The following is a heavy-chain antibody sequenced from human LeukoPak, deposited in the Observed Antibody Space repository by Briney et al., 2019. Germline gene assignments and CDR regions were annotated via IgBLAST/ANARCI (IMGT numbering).Heavy chain of an antibody. D-gene: IGHD3-10*01. Sequence: PGGSLRLSCAASGFTFSSHAMSWVRQAPGKGLEWVSAISGSGGSTYYADSVKGRFTISRDNSKNTLYLQMNSLRAEDTAVYYCAKVGPRHLWFGELFNIPSFDYWGQGTLVTVSS. CDR1: GFTFSSHA. V-gene: IGHV3-23*01. J-gene: IGHJ4*02. CDR3: AKVGPRHLWFGELFNIPSFDY. CDR2: ISGSGGST.